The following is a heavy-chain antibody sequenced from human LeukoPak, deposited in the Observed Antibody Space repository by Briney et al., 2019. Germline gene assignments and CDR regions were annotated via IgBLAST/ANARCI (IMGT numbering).Heavy chain of an antibody. CDR2: INHSGST. CDR3: AIHIVVVPAAKKKNWFDP. J-gene: IGHJ5*02. V-gene: IGHV4-34*01. D-gene: IGHD2-2*01. Sequence: SETLSLTCAVYGGSFSGYYWSWIRQPPGKGLERIGEINHSGSTNYNPSLKSRVTISVDTSKNQFSLKLSSVTAADTAVYYRAIHIVVVPAAKKKNWFDPWGQGTLVTVSS. CDR1: GGSFSGYY.